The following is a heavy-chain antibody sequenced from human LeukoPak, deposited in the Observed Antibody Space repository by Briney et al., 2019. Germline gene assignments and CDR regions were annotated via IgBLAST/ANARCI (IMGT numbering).Heavy chain of an antibody. J-gene: IGHJ5*02. CDR2: ISASGSAT. CDR1: GFIFSNYG. D-gene: IGHD2-2*01. CDR3: ARTFLEYQLLFSNWFDP. Sequence: GGSLRLSCAASGFIFSNYGMNWVRQAPGKGLEWVAAISASGSATSYADSVKGRFTISRDNSRNTLYLQMNSLRTEDTAVYYCARTFLEYQLLFSNWFDPWGQGTLVTVSS. V-gene: IGHV3-23*01.